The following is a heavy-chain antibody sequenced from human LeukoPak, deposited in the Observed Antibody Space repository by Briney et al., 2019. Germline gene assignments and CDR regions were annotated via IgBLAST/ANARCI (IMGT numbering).Heavy chain of an antibody. Sequence: GGSLRLSCAASGFTFSTYWMNWVRQPPGKGLEWVANINPAGDKDTHVDSVKGRFTISRDNAKNSLYLQMNSLRDEDTAMYYCAGWGGSSNYWGQGIVVTVSS. D-gene: IGHD3-10*01. J-gene: IGHJ4*02. V-gene: IGHV3-7*01. CDR2: INPAGDKD. CDR1: GFTFSTYW. CDR3: AGWGGSSNY.